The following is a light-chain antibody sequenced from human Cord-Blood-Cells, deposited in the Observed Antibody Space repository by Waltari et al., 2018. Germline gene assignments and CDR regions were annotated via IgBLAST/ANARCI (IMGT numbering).Light chain of an antibody. CDR2: GAS. CDR1: QSVSSN. Sequence: EIVMTQSPATLSVPPGARATLSCRASQSVSSNLAWYQQKPGQAPRLLIYGASTRATGIPDRFSGSGSGTEFTLTISSLQSEDFAGYYCQQYNNWPPYTFGQGTKLEVK. J-gene: IGKJ2*01. V-gene: IGKV3-15*01. CDR3: QQYNNWPPYT.